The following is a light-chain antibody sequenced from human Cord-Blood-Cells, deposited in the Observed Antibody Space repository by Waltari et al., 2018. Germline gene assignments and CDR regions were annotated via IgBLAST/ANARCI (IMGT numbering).Light chain of an antibody. CDR3: SSYTGSSTYV. CDR2: DVS. V-gene: IGLV2-14*01. J-gene: IGLJ1*01. Sequence: QSALTQPASVSGSPGQSITIPCTGTSSDVGGHNYVSWYQQHPGKAPKLMIYDVSHRPSVVSNRFSGSKSGNTASLTISGLEAEDEANYCCSSYTGSSTYVFGTGTKVTVL. CDR1: SSDVGGHNY.